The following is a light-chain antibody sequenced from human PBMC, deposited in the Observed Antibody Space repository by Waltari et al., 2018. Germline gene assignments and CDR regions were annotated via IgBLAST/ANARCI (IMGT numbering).Light chain of an antibody. J-gene: IGKJ5*01. CDR3: QQRSNWPPSIT. Sequence: DIVMTQSPDSLAVSLGERATISCKSSQSLLYSYNNEHHLAWYQQKPGQPPKLVLYWASTRESGIPDRFSGTGSGTDFTLTISSLEPEDFAVYYCQQRSNWPPSITFGQGTRLEIK. V-gene: IGKV4-1*01. CDR2: WAS. CDR1: QSLLYSYNNEHH.